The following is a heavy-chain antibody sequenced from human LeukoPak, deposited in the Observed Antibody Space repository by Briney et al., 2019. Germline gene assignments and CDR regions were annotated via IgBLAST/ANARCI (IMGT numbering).Heavy chain of an antibody. J-gene: IGHJ4*02. CDR2: IYYSGST. CDR3: ARGALYGSSYAF. CDR1: GGSISSSSYY. D-gene: IGHD2-2*01. V-gene: IGHV4-39*07. Sequence: RASETLSLTCTVSGGSISSSSYYWGWIRQPPGKGLEWIGSIYYSGSTYYNPSLKSRVTISVDTSKNQFSLKLSSVTAADTAVYYCARGALYGSSYAFWGQGTLVTVSS.